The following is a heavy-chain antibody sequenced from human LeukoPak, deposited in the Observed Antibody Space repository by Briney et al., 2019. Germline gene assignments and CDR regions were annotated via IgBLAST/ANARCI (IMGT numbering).Heavy chain of an antibody. J-gene: IGHJ2*01. V-gene: IGHV3-48*01. Sequence: GGSLRLSCAASGFTFSSYAMSWVRQAPGKGLELVSYISSSTDPTYYADSVKGRFTVSRDDAKSSLYLQMNSLRAEDTAVYYCARAVSNYYFWYFDLWGRGTLVTVSS. CDR3: ARAVSNYYFWYFDL. D-gene: IGHD4-11*01. CDR2: ISSSTDPT. CDR1: GFTFSSYA.